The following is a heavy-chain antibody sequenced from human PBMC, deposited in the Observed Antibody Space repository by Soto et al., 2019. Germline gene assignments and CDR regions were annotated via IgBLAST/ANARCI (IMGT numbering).Heavy chain of an antibody. CDR2: IDPSDSYT. V-gene: IGHV5-10-1*01. D-gene: IGHD1-26*01. Sequence: GDSQNNSCQCSGYRFTSYWISWVRQMPGQGLEWMGRIDPSDSYTNYSPSFPGHVTISADKSISTAYLQWSSLKASDTAMYYCARNQTNRYSGSYFDYYHGMDVWGQGTTVNV. CDR1: GYRFTSYW. J-gene: IGHJ6*02. CDR3: ARNQTNRYSGSYFDYYHGMDV.